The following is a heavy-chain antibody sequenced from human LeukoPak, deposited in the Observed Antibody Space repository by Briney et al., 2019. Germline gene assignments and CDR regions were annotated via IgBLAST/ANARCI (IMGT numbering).Heavy chain of an antibody. Sequence: ASVKVSCKASGYTFTSYAMHWVRQARGQRLEWMGWINAGNGNTKYSQKFQGRVTITRDTSASTAYMELSSLRSEDTAVYYCARGDFGVVISGYWGQGTLVTVSS. J-gene: IGHJ4*02. D-gene: IGHD3-3*01. CDR3: ARGDFGVVISGY. CDR2: INAGNGNT. V-gene: IGHV1-3*01. CDR1: GYTFTSYA.